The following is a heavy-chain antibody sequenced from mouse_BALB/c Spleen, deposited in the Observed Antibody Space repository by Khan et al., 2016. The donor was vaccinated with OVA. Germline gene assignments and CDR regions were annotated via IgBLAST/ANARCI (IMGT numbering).Heavy chain of an antibody. CDR2: ISSAGDYT. Sequence: EVELVESGGDLVKPGGSLKLSCATSGFTFTSYSMSWVRQTPDKRLEWVTNISSAGDYTYYPDSVRGRFTISRDNAKNSLYLQMSSLKSEDTAMYYCASHLTGSFAYWGQGTLVTVSA. D-gene: IGHD4-1*01. V-gene: IGHV5-6*01. CDR1: GFTFTSYS. J-gene: IGHJ3*01. CDR3: ASHLTGSFAY.